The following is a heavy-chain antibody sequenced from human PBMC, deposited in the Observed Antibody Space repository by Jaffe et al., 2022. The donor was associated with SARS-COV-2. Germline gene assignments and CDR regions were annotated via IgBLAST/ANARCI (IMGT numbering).Heavy chain of an antibody. CDR1: GFTFRSYA. CDR2: ISGNSDST. CDR3: AKGYRAAAGVYYFDY. Sequence: EVQLLESGGALVQPGGSLRLSCAGSGFTFRSYAMNWVRQAPGRGLEWVSLISGNSDSTYYADSVKGRFTISRDNSKNTLYLQMNSLRVEDAAVYYCAKGYRAAAGVYYFDYWGQGTLVTVSS. D-gene: IGHD6-13*01. V-gene: IGHV3-23*01. J-gene: IGHJ4*02.